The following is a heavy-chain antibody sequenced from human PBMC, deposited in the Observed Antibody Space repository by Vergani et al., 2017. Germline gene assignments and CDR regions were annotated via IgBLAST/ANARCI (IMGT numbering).Heavy chain of an antibody. D-gene: IGHD5-24*01. CDR1: GFTSRSHA. CDR2: IKNTGDST. V-gene: IGHV3-23*01. Sequence: EVQLLQSEGAVVQPGGSLRLSCVASGFTSRSHAMSWVRQGHGQGLEWVSSIKNTGDSTHYADSVKGRLTISSDNSKNTLSLQMNSLRVEDTALYYCGRGSDNYNGGQGTLVTVSS. CDR3: GRGSDNYN. J-gene: IGHJ4*02.